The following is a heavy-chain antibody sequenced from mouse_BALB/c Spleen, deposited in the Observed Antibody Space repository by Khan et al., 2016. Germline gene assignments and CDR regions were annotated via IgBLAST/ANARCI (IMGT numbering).Heavy chain of an antibody. Sequence: VQLKESGPGLVKPSQSLSLTCTVTGYSITSDYAWNWIRQFPGNKLEWMGYISYSGSTRYCPSLKSRISITRATSKNQFFLQLNSVTTEDTATYYCARTPTAYDAMDYWGQGTSVTVSS. V-gene: IGHV3-2*02. D-gene: IGHD1-2*01. CDR3: ARTPTAYDAMDY. CDR2: ISYSGST. CDR1: GYSITSDYA. J-gene: IGHJ4*01.